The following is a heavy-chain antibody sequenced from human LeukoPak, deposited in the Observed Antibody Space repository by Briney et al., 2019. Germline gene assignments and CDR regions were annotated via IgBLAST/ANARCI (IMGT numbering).Heavy chain of an antibody. CDR3: ARDLAPRNYGCNSPFDY. CDR2: IIPIFGTA. D-gene: IGHD4-23*01. J-gene: IGHJ4*02. Sequence: ASVKVSCKASGGTFSSYAISWVRQAPGQGLEWMGRIIPIFGTANYAQKFQGRVTITTDESTSTAYMELSSLRSEDTAVYYCARDLAPRNYGCNSPFDYWGQGTLVTVSP. CDR1: GGTFSSYA. V-gene: IGHV1-69*05.